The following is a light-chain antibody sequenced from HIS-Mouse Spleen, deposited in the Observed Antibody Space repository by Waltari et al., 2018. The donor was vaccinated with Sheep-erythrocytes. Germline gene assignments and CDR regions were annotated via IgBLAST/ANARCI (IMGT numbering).Light chain of an antibody. CDR1: SIVVCVCNY. CDR2: DVS. Sequence: HSALTPPPPVSGSPVLADTISCTVTSIVVCVCNYGSWYQQHPGKAPKLIIYDVSKRPSGVPDRFSGSKSGNTASLTISGLQAEDEADYYCCSYAGSYTVVFGGGTKLTVL. CDR3: CSYAGSYTVV. J-gene: IGLJ2*01. V-gene: IGLV2-11*01.